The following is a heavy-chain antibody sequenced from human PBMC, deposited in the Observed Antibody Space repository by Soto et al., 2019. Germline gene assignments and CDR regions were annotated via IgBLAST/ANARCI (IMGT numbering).Heavy chain of an antibody. CDR1: GFTFKHNA. Sequence: QVQLVESGGGVVQPGRSLTIFCRASGFTFKHNAMHWIRRAPAKGLEWVADISYDGSTKNYADSVKGRFTISRDNSKNTLSLQMSALKSEDTATYYCAREGIAESGPNYYDLWGQGTLVAVSS. J-gene: IGHJ4*02. CDR3: AREGIAESGPNYYDL. CDR2: ISYDGSTK. D-gene: IGHD6-13*01. V-gene: IGHV3-30-3*01.